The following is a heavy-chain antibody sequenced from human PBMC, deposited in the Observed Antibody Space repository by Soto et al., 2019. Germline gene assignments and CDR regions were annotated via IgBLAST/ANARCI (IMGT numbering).Heavy chain of an antibody. V-gene: IGHV4-59*01. J-gene: IGHJ6*02. CDR3: ARSVILYYYGSGSVTFYYYYGMDV. CDR1: GGSISSYY. D-gene: IGHD3-10*01. CDR2: IYYSGST. Sequence: SETLSLTCTVSGGSISSYYWSWIRQPPGKGLEWIGYIYYSGSTNYNPSLKSRVTISVDTSKNQFSLKLSSVTAADTAVYYCARSVILYYYGSGSVTFYYYYGMDVWGRGTTVTVSS.